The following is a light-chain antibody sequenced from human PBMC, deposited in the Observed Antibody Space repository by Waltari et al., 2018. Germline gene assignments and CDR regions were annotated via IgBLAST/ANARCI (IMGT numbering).Light chain of an antibody. Sequence: DIVMTQSPDSLAVSLGERATINCKSSQSVLYSSNNNNYLAWYQQKAGQPPKLLIYWASSRESGVPDRLSGSGSGTDVSLTIRMLRAEDVAVDQCHQQYAAPHTCGQGTKLECK. CDR2: WAS. CDR1: QSVLYSSNNNNY. CDR3: HQQYAAPHT. J-gene: IGKJ2*01. V-gene: IGKV4-1*01.